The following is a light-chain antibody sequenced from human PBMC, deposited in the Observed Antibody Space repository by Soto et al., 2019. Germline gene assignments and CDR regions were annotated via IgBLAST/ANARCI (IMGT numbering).Light chain of an antibody. CDR1: QSVSSSY. J-gene: IGKJ1*01. V-gene: IGKV3-20*01. CDR3: QQCGGSPT. CDR2: GAS. Sequence: ELVLTQSPGTLSLSTGERATLSCRASQSVSSSYLAWYQQKPGQAPRLLIYGASSRTTGIPDRFSGSGSGTDFTLTISRLEPEDFAMYYCQQCGGSPTFGQGTRWIS.